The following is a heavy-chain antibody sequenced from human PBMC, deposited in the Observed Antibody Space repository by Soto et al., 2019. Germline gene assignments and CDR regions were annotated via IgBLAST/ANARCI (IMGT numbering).Heavy chain of an antibody. CDR2: VYSSGTT. D-gene: IGHD3-10*01. Sequence: ASETLSLTCSVSGGSINSYWWSWIRQPAGKGLEWIGRVYSSGTTDYNPSLNSRATLSVETSKNQFSLKLGSVTAADTAVYYCARDIGSYAYGEGYWGQGIQVTVSS. CDR3: ARDIGSYAYGEGY. V-gene: IGHV4-4*07. J-gene: IGHJ4*02. CDR1: GGSINSYW.